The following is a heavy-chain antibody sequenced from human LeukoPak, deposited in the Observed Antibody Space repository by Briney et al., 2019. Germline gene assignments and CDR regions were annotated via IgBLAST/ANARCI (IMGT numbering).Heavy chain of an antibody. J-gene: IGHJ4*02. CDR2: SYSGGST. D-gene: IGHD4-17*01. V-gene: IGHV3-66*01. CDR1: GFSVSSNY. CDR3: ARELYGDYAGGY. Sequence: GGSLRLSCAASGFSVSSNYINWVRQAPGKGLEWVSVSYSGGSTYYADSVKGRITISRDNSKNTLYLQMNSLRAEDTAVYYCARELYGDYAGGYWGQGTLVTVSS.